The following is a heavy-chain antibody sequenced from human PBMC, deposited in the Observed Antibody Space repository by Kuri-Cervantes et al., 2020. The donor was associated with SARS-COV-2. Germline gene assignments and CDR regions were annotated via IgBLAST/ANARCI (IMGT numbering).Heavy chain of an antibody. Sequence: GGSLRLSCAASGFTFSSYSMTWVRQAPGRGLEWVSAISGSGGATYCAESVKGRFTISRDNSKDTLYLQMTSLRAEDTAVYYCAKEIHGGDYAFWSGSPNFDSWGQGILV. CDR1: GFTFSSYS. J-gene: IGHJ4*02. D-gene: IGHD3-3*01. CDR3: AKEIHGGDYAFWSGSPNFDS. V-gene: IGHV3-23*01. CDR2: ISGSGGAT.